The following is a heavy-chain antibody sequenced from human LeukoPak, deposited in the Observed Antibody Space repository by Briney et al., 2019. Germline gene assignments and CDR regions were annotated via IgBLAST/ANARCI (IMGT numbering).Heavy chain of an antibody. D-gene: IGHD3-10*01. Sequence: SETLSLTCTVSGGSISSSSYYWGWIRQPPGKGLEWIGSIYHSGSTYYNPSLKSRVTISVDTSKNQFSLKLSSVTAADTAVYYCAREKLITMVRGGHFDYWGQGTLVTVSS. J-gene: IGHJ4*02. V-gene: IGHV4-39*07. CDR3: AREKLITMVRGGHFDY. CDR1: GGSISSSSYY. CDR2: IYHSGST.